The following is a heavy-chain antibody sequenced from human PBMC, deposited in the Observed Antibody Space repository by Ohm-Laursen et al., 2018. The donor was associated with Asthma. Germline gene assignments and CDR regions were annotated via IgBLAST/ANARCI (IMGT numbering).Heavy chain of an antibody. CDR2: IYYSGST. V-gene: IGHV4-61*01. J-gene: IGHJ5*02. CDR3: ARGPNYYDSSGYYKENNWFDP. D-gene: IGHD3-22*01. Sequence: SETLSLTCTVSGGSISNGSYYWSWIRQHPGKGLEWIGYIYYSGSTNYNPSLKSRVTISVDTSKNQFSLKLSSVTAADTAVYYCARGPNYYDSSGYYKENNWFDPWGQGTLVTVSS. CDR1: GGSISNGSYY.